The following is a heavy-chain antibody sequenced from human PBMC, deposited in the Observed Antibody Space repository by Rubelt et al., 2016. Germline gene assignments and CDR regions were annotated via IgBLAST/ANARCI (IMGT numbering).Heavy chain of an antibody. Sequence: QVQLQESGPGLVKPSETLSLTCTVSGGSISGYYWSWVRQPPGKGLEWIGHIYYSGSTNYNPSLKSRVTISVDTSKNQFSLRLSSVTAADTAVYYWAAAPDSSGYYGNFDYWGQGTLITVSS. CDR2: IYYSGST. CDR1: GGSISGYY. J-gene: IGHJ4*02. CDR3: AAAPDSSGYYGNFDY. V-gene: IGHV4-59*12. D-gene: IGHD3-22*01.